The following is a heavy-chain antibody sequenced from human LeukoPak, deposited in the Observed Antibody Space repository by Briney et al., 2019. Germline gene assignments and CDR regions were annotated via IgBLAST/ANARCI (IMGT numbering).Heavy chain of an antibody. J-gene: IGHJ4*02. D-gene: IGHD6-13*01. CDR3: ARGRSSSWTEFDY. CDR2: IYYSGST. CDR1: GGSLSNSY. V-gene: IGHV4-59*08. Sequence: PSETLSLTCTVSGGSLSNSYWTWIRQPPGKGLEWIGHIYYSGSTHYNPFLNSRVTISVDTSKNQFSLQLSSVTAADTAVYYCARGRSSSWTEFDYWGQGTLATVSS.